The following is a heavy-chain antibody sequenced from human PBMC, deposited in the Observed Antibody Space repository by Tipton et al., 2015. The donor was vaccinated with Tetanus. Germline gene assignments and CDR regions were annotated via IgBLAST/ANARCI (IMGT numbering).Heavy chain of an antibody. J-gene: IGHJ6*02. CDR2: IDPNSGGT. CDR1: GYTFTGYY. D-gene: IGHD3-22*01. Sequence: QLVQSGAEMKKPGASVKVSCKASGYTFTGYYIYWVRQAPGQGLEWMGWIDPNSGGTVYAQKFQGRVTMTRDTSISTAYMELRSFRSDDPAVYYCAGDRGDYISHGRAVWGPGPPV. V-gene: IGHV1-2*02. CDR3: AGDRGDYISHGRAV.